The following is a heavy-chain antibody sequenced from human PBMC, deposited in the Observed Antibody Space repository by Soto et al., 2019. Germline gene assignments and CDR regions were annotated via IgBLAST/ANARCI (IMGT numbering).Heavy chain of an antibody. CDR2: IQSGGTT. J-gene: IGHJ6*04. CDR3: ARDDVLCDGGSCYGIPLDG. Sequence: EVQLVESGGGLVQPGGSLRLSCAASGFTVSSKYMTWVRQAPGTGLEWVSLIQSGGTTYYADSVKGRFTISRDTSENTLHLQMDSLRVEGTAGYYCARDDVLCDGGSCYGIPLDGWGKGTTVTVAS. CDR1: GFTVSSKY. D-gene: IGHD2-15*01. V-gene: IGHV3-66*01.